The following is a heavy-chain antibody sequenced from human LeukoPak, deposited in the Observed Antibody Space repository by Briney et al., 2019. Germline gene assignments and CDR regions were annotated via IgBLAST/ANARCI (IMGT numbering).Heavy chain of an antibody. Sequence: PGGSLRLSCAVSGFTFSGFWMSWSRQAPGKGLEWLASINSDGSEGYYADVVKGRFTISRDNAKNSLYLQINSLRAEDTAVYYCARSPYSSSSSVWGQGTMVTVSS. D-gene: IGHD6-6*01. CDR2: INSDGSEG. CDR3: ARSPYSSSSSV. V-gene: IGHV3-7*03. CDR1: GFTFSGFW. J-gene: IGHJ3*01.